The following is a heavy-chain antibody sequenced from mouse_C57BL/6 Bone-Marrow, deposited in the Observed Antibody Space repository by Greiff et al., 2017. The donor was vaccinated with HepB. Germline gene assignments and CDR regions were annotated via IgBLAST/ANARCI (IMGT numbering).Heavy chain of an antibody. J-gene: IGHJ3*01. CDR3: ARSGYYSFAY. CDR1: GYTFTSYG. Sequence: QVQLQQSGAELARPGASVNLSCKASGYTFTSYGISWVKQRTGQGLEWIGEIYPRSGNTYYNEKFKGKVTLTADKSSSTAYMELRSLTSEDSAVCFCARSGYYSFAYWGQGTLVTVSA. D-gene: IGHD3-1*01. V-gene: IGHV1-81*01. CDR2: IYPRSGNT.